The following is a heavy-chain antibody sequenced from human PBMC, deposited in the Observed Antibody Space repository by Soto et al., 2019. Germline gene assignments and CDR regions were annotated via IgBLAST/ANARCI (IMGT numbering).Heavy chain of an antibody. CDR2: IYYSGST. CDR3: ARSNEAEIYGMDV. V-gene: IGHV4-59*01. Sequence: QVQLQESGPGLVKPSETLSLTCTVSGGSISSYYWSWIRQPPGKVLEWIGYIYYSGSTNYNPSLKSRVTISVDTSKNQFSLKLSSVTAADTAVYYCARSNEAEIYGMDVWGQGTTVTVSS. J-gene: IGHJ6*02. CDR1: GGSISSYY.